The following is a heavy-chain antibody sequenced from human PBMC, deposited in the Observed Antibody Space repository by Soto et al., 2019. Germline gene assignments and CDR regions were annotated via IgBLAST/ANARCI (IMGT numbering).Heavy chain of an antibody. CDR3: AGNWYFDL. CDR2: ISGSEK. V-gene: IGHV3-7*03. CDR1: GFTFISYA. J-gene: IGHJ2*01. Sequence: GGSLILSCAASGFTFISYAMSWVRQAPGKGLEWVSAISGSEKYYVDSVKGRFTISRDNAKNSLYLQMNSLRAEDTAVYYCAGNWYFDLWGRGTLVTVSS.